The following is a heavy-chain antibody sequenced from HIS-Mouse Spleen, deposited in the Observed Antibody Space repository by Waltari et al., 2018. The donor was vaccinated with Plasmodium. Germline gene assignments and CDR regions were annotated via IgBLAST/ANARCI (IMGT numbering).Heavy chain of an antibody. V-gene: IGHV3-30*18. CDR1: GFTLRSYG. Sequence: QVQLVESGGGVVQPGRSMRLSCAGSGFTLRSYGMHWVRQAPGKGLEWVAVISYDGSNKYYADSVKGRFTISRDNSKNTLYLQMNSLRAEDTAVYYCAKDRRSSSWYVDYWGQGTLVTVSS. D-gene: IGHD6-13*01. CDR3: AKDRRSSSWYVDY. J-gene: IGHJ4*02. CDR2: ISYDGSNK.